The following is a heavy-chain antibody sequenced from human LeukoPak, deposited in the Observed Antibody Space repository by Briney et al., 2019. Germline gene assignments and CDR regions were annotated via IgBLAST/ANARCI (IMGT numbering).Heavy chain of an antibody. CDR1: GFIFRTYW. D-gene: IGHD6-19*01. J-gene: IGHJ4*02. V-gene: IGHV3-7*05. CDR2: IKQDGSEQ. CDR3: ARDRWSGWYFDF. Sequence: PGGSLRLSCAASGFIFRTYWMSWVRQAPGKGLEWVANIKQDGSEQYFVDSVKGRFTITRDNGKNSLYLQMNSLRAEDTAVYYCARDRWSGWYFDFWGQGTLVTVSS.